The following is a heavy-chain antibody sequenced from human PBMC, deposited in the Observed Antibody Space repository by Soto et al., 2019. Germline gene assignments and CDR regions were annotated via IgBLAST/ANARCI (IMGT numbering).Heavy chain of an antibody. CDR2: IYKSTTT. CDR3: ARGRYCLTGRCFPNWFDS. Sequence: LSLTCSVSGDSISTVDYFWAWIRQPPGQALEYIGYIYKSTTTYYNPSFEGRVAISLDTSKSQFSLTVTSVTAADTAVYFCARGRYCLTGRCFPNWFDSWGQGTLVTVS. J-gene: IGHJ5*01. V-gene: IGHV4-30-4*01. D-gene: IGHD2-15*01. CDR1: GDSISTVDYF.